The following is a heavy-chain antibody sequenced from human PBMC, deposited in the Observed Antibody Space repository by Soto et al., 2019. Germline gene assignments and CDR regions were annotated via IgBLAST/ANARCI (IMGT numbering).Heavy chain of an antibody. CDR1: GFTVSSYG. Sequence: QVQLVESGGGVVQRGRSLRLSCAASGFTVSSYGMHWVRQAPGKGLEWVAVIWYDGSNKYYADSVKGRFTISRDNSKNTRYLQMNSLRAEDTAVYYCAREGYSSSSWFNYYYYYYMDVCRKGTTVTVSS. D-gene: IGHD6-6*01. V-gene: IGHV3-33*01. CDR3: AREGYSSSSWFNYYYYYYMDV. CDR2: IWYDGSNK. J-gene: IGHJ6*03.